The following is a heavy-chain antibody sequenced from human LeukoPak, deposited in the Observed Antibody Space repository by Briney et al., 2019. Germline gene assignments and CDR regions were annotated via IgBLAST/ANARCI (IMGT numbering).Heavy chain of an antibody. Sequence: PSQTLSLTCTVSGGSISSGSYYWSWIRQPAGKGLEWIGRISSSGSTNYNPSLKSRVTISVDTSKNQFSLRLSSVTAADTAVYYCAQGGGGYYPMAGSWGQGTLVTVSS. CDR1: GGSISSGSYY. CDR2: ISSSGST. D-gene: IGHD3-3*01. V-gene: IGHV4-61*02. J-gene: IGHJ4*02. CDR3: AQGGGGYYPMAGS.